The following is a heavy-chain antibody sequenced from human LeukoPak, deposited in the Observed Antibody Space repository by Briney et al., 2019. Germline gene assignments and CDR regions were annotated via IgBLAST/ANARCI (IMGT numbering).Heavy chain of an antibody. CDR2: ISSSSSYI. CDR1: GVTGSPFSSRW. Sequence: GGSLRLSCAASGVTGSPFSSRWLRWVRQAPGKGLMWVSSISSSSSYIYYAESVKGRFTISRDNAKNSLYLQMNSLRAEDTAVYYCATAKTRVFAAFDIWGQGTMVTVSS. J-gene: IGHJ3*02. CDR3: ATAKTRVFAAFDI. V-gene: IGHV3-21*01. D-gene: IGHD3-3*01.